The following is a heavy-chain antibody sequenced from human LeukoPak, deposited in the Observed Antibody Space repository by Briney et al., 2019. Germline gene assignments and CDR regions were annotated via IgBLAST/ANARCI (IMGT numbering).Heavy chain of an antibody. D-gene: IGHD2-2*02. Sequence: ASVKVSCKASGYTFTSYYMHWVRQAPGQGLEWMGIINPSGGSTSYAQKFQGRVTMTRGMSTSTVYMELSSLRSEDTAVYYCARGREPDHWSIAVVPAAINGAFDIWGQGTMVTVSS. J-gene: IGHJ3*02. CDR3: ARGREPDHWSIAVVPAAINGAFDI. CDR2: INPSGGST. CDR1: GYTFTSYY. V-gene: IGHV1-46*01.